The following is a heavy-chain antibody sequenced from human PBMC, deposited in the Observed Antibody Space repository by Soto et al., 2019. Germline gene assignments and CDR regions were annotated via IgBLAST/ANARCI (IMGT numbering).Heavy chain of an antibody. CDR1: GYSFTSYW. J-gene: IGHJ6*02. D-gene: IGHD3-16*01. Sequence: PGESLKISCKGSGYSFTSYWISWVRQMPGKGLEWMGRIDPSDSYTNYSPSFQGHVTISADKSISTAYLQWSSLKASDTAMYYCARRLLDGYYYYYGMDVWGQGNTVTVSS. V-gene: IGHV5-10-1*01. CDR2: IDPSDSYT. CDR3: ARRLLDGYYYYYGMDV.